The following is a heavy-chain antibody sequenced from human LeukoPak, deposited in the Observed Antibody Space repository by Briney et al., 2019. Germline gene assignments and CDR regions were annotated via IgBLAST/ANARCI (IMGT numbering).Heavy chain of an antibody. CDR3: ATLKLKRSYGSGRGAHGYYYYYYMDV. J-gene: IGHJ6*03. CDR1: GYTLTELS. V-gene: IGHV1-24*01. D-gene: IGHD3-10*01. CDR2: FNPEDGET. Sequence: EASVKVSCKVSGYTLTELSMHWVRQAPGKGLEWMGGFNPEDGETIYAEKFQGRVTMTEDTSTDTAYMELSSLRSEDTAVYYCATLKLKRSYGSGRGAHGYYYYYYMDVWGKGTTVTISS.